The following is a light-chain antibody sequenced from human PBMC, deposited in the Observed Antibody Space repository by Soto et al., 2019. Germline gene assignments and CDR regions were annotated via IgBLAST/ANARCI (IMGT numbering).Light chain of an antibody. Sequence: QSALTQPASVSGSPGQSITISCSGTSRAVGSYNYVSWYQQRPANDPRLMIYDVSDRPSGISILFSGSKSGNTASLTISGLQAEGEADYFGSANTSSSTGVFGGGTKLTVL. J-gene: IGLJ3*02. CDR1: SRAVGSYNY. CDR2: DVS. CDR3: SANTSSSTGV. V-gene: IGLV2-14*01.